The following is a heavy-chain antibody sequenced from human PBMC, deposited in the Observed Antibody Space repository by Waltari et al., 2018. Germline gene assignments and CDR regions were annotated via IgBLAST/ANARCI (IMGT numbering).Heavy chain of an antibody. V-gene: IGHV3-74*03. D-gene: IGHD6-6*01. CDR2: MNEDGAII. J-gene: IGHJ4*02. CDR3: ARDRPTPSSPGDNFDY. Sequence: VHLAESGGAVVQPGGCLSPHCAAPAITSGGHGSRGVRHVPGKGLAWVGRMNEDGAIITYAEFVKGRFTISRDNAKNTLHLVMESLRVEDTAVYYCARDRPTPSSPGDNFDYWGQGALVTVSS. CDR1: AITSGGHG.